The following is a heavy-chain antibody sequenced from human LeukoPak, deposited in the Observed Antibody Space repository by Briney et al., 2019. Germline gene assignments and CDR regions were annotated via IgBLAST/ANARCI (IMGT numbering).Heavy chain of an antibody. CDR3: AKSMSGGLGFFQS. V-gene: IGHV1-2*02. J-gene: IGHJ1*01. CDR1: ESTFTGYY. Sequence: GASVKVSCKASESTFTGYYIHWVRQAPGQGLEWMGWINPNGGGTNYAQNFQGRVTMTRDTSISTTYMELRSLRSDDTAVYYCAKSMSGGLGFFQSWGQGTLVTVSS. CDR2: INPNGGGT. D-gene: IGHD2-15*01.